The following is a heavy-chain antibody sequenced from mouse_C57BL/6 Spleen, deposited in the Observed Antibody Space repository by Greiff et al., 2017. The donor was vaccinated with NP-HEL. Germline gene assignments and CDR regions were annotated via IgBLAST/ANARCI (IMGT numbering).Heavy chain of an antibody. J-gene: IGHJ2*01. CDR2: INPNNGGT. V-gene: IGHV1-26*01. CDR1: GYTFTDYY. D-gene: IGHD2-1*01. Sequence: EVQLQQSGPELVKPGASVKISCKASGYTFTDYYMNWVKQSHGKSLEWIGDINPNNGGTSYNQKFKGKATLTVDKSSSTAYMELRSLTSEDSAVYYCARVTGFDDGGQGTTLTVSS. CDR3: ARVTGFDD.